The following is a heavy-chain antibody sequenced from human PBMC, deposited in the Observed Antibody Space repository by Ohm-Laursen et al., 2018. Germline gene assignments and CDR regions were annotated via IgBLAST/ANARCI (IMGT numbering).Heavy chain of an antibody. J-gene: IGHJ6*02. D-gene: IGHD6-13*01. CDR1: GGSISSYY. CDR3: ARRRSSWSYYYYYGMDV. V-gene: IGHV4-59*08. Sequence: SDTLSLTCTVSGGSISSYYWSWIRQPPGKGLEWIGYIYYSGSTNYNPSLKSRVTISVDTSKNQFSLKLSSVTAADTAVYYCARRRSSWSYYYYYGMDVWGQGTTVTVSS. CDR2: IYYSGST.